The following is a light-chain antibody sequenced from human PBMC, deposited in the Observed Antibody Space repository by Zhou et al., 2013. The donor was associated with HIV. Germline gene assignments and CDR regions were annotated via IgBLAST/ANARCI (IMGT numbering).Light chain of an antibody. Sequence: EIVLTQSPDKVSVSPGQRATLSCRASQTPHSFLAWYQQKPGRTPRLIIYDVSKRAGGVPARFSGTGFATDFTLTINDVDPDDAATYYCQQRRTWPLTFGGGTKLQI. CDR3: QQRRTWPLT. J-gene: IGKJ4*01. CDR1: QTPHSF. V-gene: IGKV3-11*01. CDR2: DVS.